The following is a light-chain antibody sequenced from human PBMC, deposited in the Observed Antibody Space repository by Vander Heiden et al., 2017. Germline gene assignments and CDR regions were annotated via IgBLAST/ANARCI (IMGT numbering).Light chain of an antibody. J-gene: IGLJ2*01. CDR3: QSADSSGTYVI. CDR2: KDR. Sequence: SYELTQPPSVSVSPRQTARINCSGDALRRQYAYWYQQKSGQAPILLMYKDRERPSGIPERFSGSSSGTTVTLTIGGVQAEDEADYYCQSADSSGTYVIFGGGTKLTVL. CDR1: ALRRQY. V-gene: IGLV3-25*03.